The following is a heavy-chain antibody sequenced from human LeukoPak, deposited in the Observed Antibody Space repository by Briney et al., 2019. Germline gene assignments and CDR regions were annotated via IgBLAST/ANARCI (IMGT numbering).Heavy chain of an antibody. CDR2: ISSSSSYI. V-gene: IGHV3-21*01. CDR3: ARAPFVKWSIVARPGVDY. CDR1: GFTFSSYS. J-gene: IGHJ4*02. Sequence: GGSLRLSCAASGFTFSSYSMNWVRQAPGKGLEWVSSISSSSSYIYYADSVKGRFTISRDNAKNSLYLQMNSLRAEDTAVYYCARAPFVKWSIVARPGVDYWGQGTLVTVSS. D-gene: IGHD6-6*01.